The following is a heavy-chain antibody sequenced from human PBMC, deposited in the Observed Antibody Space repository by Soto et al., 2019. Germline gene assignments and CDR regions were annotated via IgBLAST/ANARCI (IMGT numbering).Heavy chain of an antibody. CDR2: IDVDNGKT. V-gene: IGHV1-3*01. J-gene: IGHJ4*02. D-gene: IGHD4-17*01. Sequence: QVQLVQSGAEVKRPGASVKISCQASGYAFTFYTLHWLRQAPGHGFEWMGWIDVDNGKTDYSQKFQDRVTITRDTSATTAYLELSGLRPEDTAVYYCVRDQFRPYDFGLAAYWGQGTLVTVAS. CDR1: GYAFTFYT. CDR3: VRDQFRPYDFGLAAY.